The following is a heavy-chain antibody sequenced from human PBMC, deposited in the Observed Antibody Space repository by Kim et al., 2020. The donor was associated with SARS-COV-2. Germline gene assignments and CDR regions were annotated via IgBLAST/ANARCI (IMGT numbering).Heavy chain of an antibody. Sequence: SVKVSCKASGGTFSSYAISWVRQAPGQGLEWMGGIIPIFGTANYAQKFQGRVTITADESTSTAYMELSSLRSEDTAVYYCASTSKYYYYVMDVWGQGTTVTVSS. CDR2: IIPIFGTA. J-gene: IGHJ6*02. CDR1: GGTFSSYA. CDR3: ASTSKYYYYVMDV. V-gene: IGHV1-69*13.